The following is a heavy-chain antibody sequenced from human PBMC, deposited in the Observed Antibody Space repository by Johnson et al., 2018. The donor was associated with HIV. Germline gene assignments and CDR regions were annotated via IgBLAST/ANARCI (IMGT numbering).Heavy chain of an antibody. CDR2: IRYDGSRK. CDR3: AKDRTNWGYDAFDV. Sequence: QVQLVESGGGVVQPGGSLRLSCAASGFTFSTYAMHWVRQAPGKGLEWVAFIRYDGSRKHYADSVKGRFTISRDNSENTLYLQMNRLRAEDTAVYFCAKDRTNWGYDAFDVWGQGTTVTVSS. V-gene: IGHV3-30*02. CDR1: GFTFSTYA. D-gene: IGHD7-27*01. J-gene: IGHJ3*01.